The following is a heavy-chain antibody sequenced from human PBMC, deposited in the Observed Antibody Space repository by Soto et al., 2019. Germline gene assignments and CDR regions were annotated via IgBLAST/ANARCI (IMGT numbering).Heavy chain of an antibody. D-gene: IGHD5-18*01. CDR1: GGSIRSYY. J-gene: IGHJ4*02. V-gene: IGHV4-59*01. Sequence: SETLSLTCTVSGGSIRSYYWTWIRQPTGKGLEWLGYIFYSGRTFYNPSRKSRVTISIHTSKSQSSLQLTSVTAADTAVYYCARGAADTAMVDSWGQGTLVTVSS. CDR2: IFYSGRT. CDR3: ARGAADTAMVDS.